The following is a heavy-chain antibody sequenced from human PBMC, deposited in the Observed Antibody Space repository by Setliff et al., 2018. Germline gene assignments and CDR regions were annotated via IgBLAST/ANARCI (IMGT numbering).Heavy chain of an antibody. D-gene: IGHD3-22*01. J-gene: IGHJ4*02. CDR3: ARQGRKSDSRGYYYWTDFDY. V-gene: IGHV4-39*01. Sequence: SETLSLTCTVSAGSISSSSYYWGWIRQPPGKGLEWIATIHYSGSTYYNPSLKSRVTTSVDTSKNQFSLRLSSVTAADTAVYYCARQGRKSDSRGYYYWTDFDYWGQGALVTVSS. CDR2: IHYSGST. CDR1: AGSISSSSYY.